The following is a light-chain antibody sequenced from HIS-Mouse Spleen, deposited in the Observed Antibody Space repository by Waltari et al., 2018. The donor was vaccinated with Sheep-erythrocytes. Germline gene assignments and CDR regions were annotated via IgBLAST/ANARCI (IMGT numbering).Light chain of an antibody. V-gene: IGLV2-11*01. CDR2: DVS. CDR1: SSDVGGYNY. Sequence: QSALTQPRSVSGSPGQSVTISCTGTSSDVGGYNYVSWYQQHPGKAPKLMIYDVSKRPSGVLDRFADSKSGNTASLTISGLQAEDEADYYCCSYAGSYNHVFATGTKVTVL. CDR3: CSYAGSYNHV. J-gene: IGLJ1*01.